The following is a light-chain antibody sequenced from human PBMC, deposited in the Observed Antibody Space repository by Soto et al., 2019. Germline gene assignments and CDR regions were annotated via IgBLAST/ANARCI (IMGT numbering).Light chain of an antibody. CDR2: RAS. Sequence: EIVMTQSPATLSVSPGGSATLSCRASQHVSSNLAWYRQKPGQPPTLLIYRASTRATGIPATFSGSGSGTEFTLTIGSLQSEDFAVYYCQQYNKWPYTFGQGTKVEI. J-gene: IGKJ2*01. V-gene: IGKV3-15*01. CDR3: QQYNKWPYT. CDR1: QHVSSN.